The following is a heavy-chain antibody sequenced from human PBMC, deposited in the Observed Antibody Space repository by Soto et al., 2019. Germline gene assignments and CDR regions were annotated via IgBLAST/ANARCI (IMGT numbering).Heavy chain of an antibody. CDR3: ARAPYSNAWYRFDL. CDR2: IKHDGSVQ. CDR1: GLTFSGYW. J-gene: IGHJ4*02. V-gene: IGHV3-7*03. D-gene: IGHD4-4*01. Sequence: WGCLRLSCAASGLTFSGYWMSWVRQAPGKWLEWVADIKHDGSVQYYSYSVTGRFTISIDNAKKLLYLQMNGLRVEDTALYYCARAPYSNAWYRFDLWGQGTMVTVSS.